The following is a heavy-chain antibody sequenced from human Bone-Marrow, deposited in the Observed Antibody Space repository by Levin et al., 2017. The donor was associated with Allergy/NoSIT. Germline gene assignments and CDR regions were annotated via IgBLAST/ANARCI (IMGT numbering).Heavy chain of an antibody. Sequence: SQTLSLPCSVSGDSISNKRHYWGWIRQPPGRGLEWIGSVYYSGTTFSNPSLKNRVTFSIDTSKNHLSLNLSSVTAADTAVYYCARDKEGTGSYWTFWGQGTLITVSS. D-gene: IGHD3-10*01. J-gene: IGHJ4*02. V-gene: IGHV4-39*07. CDR3: ARDKEGTGSYWTF. CDR1: GDSISNKRHY. CDR2: VYYSGTT.